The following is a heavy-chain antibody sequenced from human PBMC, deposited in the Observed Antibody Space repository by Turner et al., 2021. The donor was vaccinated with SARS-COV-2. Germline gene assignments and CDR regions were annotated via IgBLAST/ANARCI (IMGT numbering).Heavy chain of an antibody. CDR1: GFTFSDYY. V-gene: IGHV3-11*01. Sequence: QVQLLESGGGLVKPGGSLRLSCAASGFTFSDYYMGWIRQAPGKGHEWVSYINIRGSTKTYAESVKGRINISKEKAKKSLYLQMNSLRAEETAVYYCARPHEGYYGMDVWGQGTTVTVSS. J-gene: IGHJ6*02. CDR2: INIRGSTK. CDR3: ARPHEGYYGMDV.